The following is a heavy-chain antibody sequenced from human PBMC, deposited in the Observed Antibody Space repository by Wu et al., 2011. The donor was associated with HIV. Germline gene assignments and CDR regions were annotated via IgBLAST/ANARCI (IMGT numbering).Heavy chain of an antibody. V-gene: IGHV1-69*05. CDR2: IIPIFGTA. CDR1: GGTFSSYA. Sequence: QVYLVQSGAEVKKPGSSVKVSCKASGGTFSSYAISWVRQAPGQGLEWMGGIIPIFGTANYAQKFQGRVTITTDESTSTAYMELSSLRSEDTAVYYCARDRGRTLADPDIVVVVAAHYYYYGMDVWAKGPRSPSP. CDR3: ARDRGRTLADPDIVVVVAAHYYYYGMDV. D-gene: IGHD2-15*01. J-gene: IGHJ6*02.